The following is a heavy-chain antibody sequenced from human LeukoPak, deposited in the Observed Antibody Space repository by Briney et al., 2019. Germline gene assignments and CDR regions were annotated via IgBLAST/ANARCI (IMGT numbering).Heavy chain of an antibody. CDR3: AGTVGATPFDI. V-gene: IGHV1-69*13. J-gene: IGHJ3*02. Sequence: SVKVSCKASGYTFTSYAMNWVRQAPGQGLEWMGGIIPIFGTANYAQKFQGRVTITADESTSTAYMELSSLRSEDTAVYYCAGTVGATPFDIWGQGTMVTVSS. CDR1: GYTFTSYA. CDR2: IIPIFGTA. D-gene: IGHD1-26*01.